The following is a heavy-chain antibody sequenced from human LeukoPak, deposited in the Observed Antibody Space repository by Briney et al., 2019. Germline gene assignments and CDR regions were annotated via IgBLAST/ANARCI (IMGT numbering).Heavy chain of an antibody. CDR3: ARSMTTVTTRAFDY. V-gene: IGHV5-51*01. CDR2: IYPGDSDT. CDR1: GYSFTSYW. J-gene: IGHJ4*02. Sequence: GESLKISCKGSGYSFTSYWIGWVRQMPGEGLEWMGIIYPGDSDTIYSPSFQGQVTISADKSISTAYLQWSSLKASDTAMYYCARSMTTVTTRAFDYWGQGTLVTVSS. D-gene: IGHD4-17*01.